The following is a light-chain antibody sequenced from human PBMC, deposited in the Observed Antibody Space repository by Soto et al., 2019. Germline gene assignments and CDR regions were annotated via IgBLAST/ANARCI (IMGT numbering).Light chain of an antibody. CDR2: GAS. Sequence: DIQMTKTPSSLSAFVGDIITITCRTSQIIQNDLTWYQQKPGRSPKLLIYGASDLQSGVPSRFSGSGSVTDLTLTISSRQSEDVAVYNCPQYHSWPPRTFGQGTILE. CDR1: QIIQND. V-gene: IGKV1-39*01. J-gene: IGKJ2*01. CDR3: PQYHSWPPRT.